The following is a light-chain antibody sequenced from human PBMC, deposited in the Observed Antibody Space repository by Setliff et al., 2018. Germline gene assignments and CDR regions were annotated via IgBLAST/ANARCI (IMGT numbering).Light chain of an antibody. J-gene: IGLJ2*01. CDR2: EVS. CDR3: SSYTSSSTPVV. CDR1: SSDVGGYNY. V-gene: IGLV2-14*01. Sequence: QSALAQPASASGSPGQSITISCTGTSSDVGGYNYVSWYQHHPGKAPKLMIYEVSNRPSGVSNRFSGSKSGNTASLTISGLQAEDEADYYCSSYTSSSTPVVFGGGTKVTVL.